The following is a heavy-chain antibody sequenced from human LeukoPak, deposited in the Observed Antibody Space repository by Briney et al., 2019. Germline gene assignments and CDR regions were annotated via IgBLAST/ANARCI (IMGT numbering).Heavy chain of an antibody. CDR2: IIPIFGTA. D-gene: IGHD6-13*01. J-gene: IGHJ4*02. CDR3: AGEGAARELDY. V-gene: IGHV1-69*05. CDR1: GGTFSSYA. Sequence: ASVKVSCKASGGTFSSYAISWVRQAPGQGLEWMGGIIPIFGTANYAQKFQGRVTITTDESTSTAYMELSSLRSEDTAVYYCAGEGAARELDYWGQGTLVTVSS.